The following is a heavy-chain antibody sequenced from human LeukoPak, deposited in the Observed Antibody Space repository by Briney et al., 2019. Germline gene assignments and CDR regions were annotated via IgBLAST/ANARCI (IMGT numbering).Heavy chain of an antibody. CDR2: ISWNSGSI. D-gene: IGHD2/OR15-2a*01. CDR1: GFSFDDYA. J-gene: IGHJ4*02. V-gene: IGHV3-9*01. Sequence: GGSLRLSCAASGFSFDDYAMHWVRQVPGKGLEWVSGISWNSGSIGYADSVKGRFTISRDNSKNTLYLQMNSLRAEDTAVYYCAKGPLLWDWGQGTLVTVSS. CDR3: AKGPLLWD.